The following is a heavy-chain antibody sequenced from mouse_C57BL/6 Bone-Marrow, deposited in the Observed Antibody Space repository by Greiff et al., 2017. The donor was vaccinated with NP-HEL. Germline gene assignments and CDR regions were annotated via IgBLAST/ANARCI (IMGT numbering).Heavy chain of an antibody. CDR1: GFSFNTYA. Sequence: EVQGVESGGGLVQPKGSLKLSCAASGFSFNTYAMNWVRQAPGQGLEWVARIRSKSNNYATYYAESVKDRFTISRDDSESMLYLHMNNLKTVDTAMYYCVVGPDFDYWGQGTTLTVSS. CDR3: VVGPDFDY. CDR2: IRSKSNNYAT. V-gene: IGHV10-1*01. D-gene: IGHD4-1*01. J-gene: IGHJ2*01.